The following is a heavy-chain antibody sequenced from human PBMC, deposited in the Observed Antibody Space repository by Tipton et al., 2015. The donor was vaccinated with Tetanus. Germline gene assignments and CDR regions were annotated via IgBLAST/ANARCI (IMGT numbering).Heavy chain of an antibody. Sequence: TLSLTCTVSGGSINNNNDFWGWIRQPPGKGLEWIASIHYTGSTYYNPSLKSRVSIFVDTSKNQFSLELTSVTAADTAVYYCARHFNSSSSYMDVWGKGTTVTVSS. CDR1: GGSINNNNDF. V-gene: IGHV4-39*01. CDR3: ARHFNSSSSYMDV. CDR2: IHYTGST. J-gene: IGHJ6*03.